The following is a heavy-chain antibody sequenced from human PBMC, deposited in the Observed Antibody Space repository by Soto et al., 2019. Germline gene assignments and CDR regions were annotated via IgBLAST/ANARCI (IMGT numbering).Heavy chain of an antibody. J-gene: IGHJ4*02. CDR2: IIPIFGTA. D-gene: IGHD2-15*01. V-gene: IGHV1-69*13. Sequence: SVKVSCKASGYTFTSYYIHWVRQAPGQGLEWMGGIIPIFGTANYAQKFQGRVTITADESTSTAYMELSSLRSEDTAVYYCARDSGGGSRDYWGQGTLVTVSS. CDR3: ARDSGGGSRDY. CDR1: GYTFTSYY.